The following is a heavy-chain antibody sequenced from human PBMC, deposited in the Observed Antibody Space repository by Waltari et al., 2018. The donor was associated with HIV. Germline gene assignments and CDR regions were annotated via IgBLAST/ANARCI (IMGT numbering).Heavy chain of an antibody. CDR1: GYSFTSYW. D-gene: IGHD3-22*01. J-gene: IGHJ6*02. CDR3: ARSTDGGYQWAQGDV. CDR2: IYPGELDT. V-gene: IGHV5-51*03. Sequence: EVQLVQSGAEVKKPGESLKISCKGSGYSFTSYWIGLVRQIPGKGLDWMGVIYPGELDTRDSPAFQGQVTISADKSISTAYLQWSSLKASDTAMYYCARSTDGGYQWAQGDVWGQGTTVTVSS.